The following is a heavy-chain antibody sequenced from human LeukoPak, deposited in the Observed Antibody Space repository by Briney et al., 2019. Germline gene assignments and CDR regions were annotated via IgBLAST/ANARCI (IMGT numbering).Heavy chain of an antibody. CDR2: IIPIFGTA. V-gene: IGHV1-69*13. J-gene: IGHJ3*02. CDR1: GGTFISYA. Sequence: ASVEVSCKASGGTFISYAISWVRQAPGQGLEWMGGIIPIFGTANYAQKFQGRVTITADESTSTAYMELSSLRSEDTAVYYCATPLIPDAFDIWGQGTMVTVSS. D-gene: IGHD2-2*01. CDR3: ATPLIPDAFDI.